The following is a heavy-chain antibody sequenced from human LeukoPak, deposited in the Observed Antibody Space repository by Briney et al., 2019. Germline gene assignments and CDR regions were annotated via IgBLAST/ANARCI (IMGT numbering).Heavy chain of an antibody. CDR2: IYYSGST. Sequence: SETLSLTCTVSGGSISSSSYYWGWIRQPPGKGLEWIGSIYYSGSTYYNLSLKSRVTISVDTSKNQFSLKLSSVTAADTAVYYCARDCSGGSCYWGYFDYWGQGTLVTVSS. V-gene: IGHV4-39*02. CDR1: GGSISSSSYY. J-gene: IGHJ4*02. D-gene: IGHD2-15*01. CDR3: ARDCSGGSCYWGYFDY.